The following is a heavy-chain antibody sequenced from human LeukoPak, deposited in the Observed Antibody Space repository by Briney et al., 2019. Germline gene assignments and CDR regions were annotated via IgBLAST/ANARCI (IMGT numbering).Heavy chain of an antibody. CDR3: ARDIAPSIVVGILGY. V-gene: IGHV3-30-3*01. CDR2: ISYDGSNK. J-gene: IGHJ4*02. CDR1: GFTFSSYW. Sequence: GGSLRLSCAASGFTFSSYWMSWVRQAPGKGLEWVAVISYDGSNKYYANSVKGRFTISRDNSKNTLYLQMNSLRAEDTAVYYCARDIAPSIVVGILGYWGQGTLVTVSS. D-gene: IGHD3-22*01.